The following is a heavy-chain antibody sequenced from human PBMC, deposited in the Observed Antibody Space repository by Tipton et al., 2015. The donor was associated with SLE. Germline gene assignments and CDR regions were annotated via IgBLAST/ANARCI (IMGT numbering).Heavy chain of an antibody. D-gene: IGHD2-15*01. CDR3: AKDRGDYCSGGSCYSGSFDY. J-gene: IGHJ4*02. CDR1: GFTFSDYY. V-gene: IGHV3-11*01. CDR2: ISSSGSTI. Sequence: SLRLSCAASGFTFSDYYMSWIRQAPGKGLEWVSYISSSGSTIYYADSVKGRFTISRDNAKNSLYLQMNSLRAEDTAIYYRAKDRGDYCSGGSCYSGSFDYWGQGTLVTVSS.